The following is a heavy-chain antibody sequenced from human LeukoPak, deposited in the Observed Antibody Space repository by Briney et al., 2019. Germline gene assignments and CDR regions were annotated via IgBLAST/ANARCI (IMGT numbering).Heavy chain of an antibody. CDR3: AKERDSADDMAV. CDR1: VFTFSSYG. D-gene: IGHD2-15*01. Sequence: GGSLTLSCAPSVFTFSSYGMHWVRQAPGKGLEWVALIWFDGSYEYYADSVTGRFTISRDNSNKTLYLQMNSLRAEDTAVYYCAKERDSADDMAVWGKGTTVTVSS. V-gene: IGHV3-33*06. J-gene: IGHJ6*03. CDR2: IWFDGSYE.